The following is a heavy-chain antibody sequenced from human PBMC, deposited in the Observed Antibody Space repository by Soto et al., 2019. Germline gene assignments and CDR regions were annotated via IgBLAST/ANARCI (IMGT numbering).Heavy chain of an antibody. Sequence: TLSLTCTVSGGSISSYYWNWIRQPPGKGLEWIGCIFYSGSTNYNPSLKSRVTISVDTSKNQFSLKLGSVTAADTAVYYCARADYHILNAYYKKQRYFDYWGQGTLVTVSS. D-gene: IGHD3-9*01. CDR1: GGSISSYY. V-gene: IGHV4-59*01. CDR3: ARADYHILNAYYKKQRYFDY. CDR2: IFYSGST. J-gene: IGHJ4*02.